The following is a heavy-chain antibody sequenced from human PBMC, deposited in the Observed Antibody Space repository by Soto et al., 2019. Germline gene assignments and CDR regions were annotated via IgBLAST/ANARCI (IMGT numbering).Heavy chain of an antibody. CDR2: IRSSGRSI. CDR1: GFTFSSYE. J-gene: IGHJ4*02. CDR3: TRVRDSNDY. Sequence: PVGSLRLSCVGSGFTFSSYEMNWVRQAPGKGLEWVSNIRSSGRSINYADSVKGRFTISRDNAKNSLYLQMNSLRAEDTAVYYCTRVRDSNDYWGQGTLVTVSS. D-gene: IGHD3-22*01. V-gene: IGHV3-48*03.